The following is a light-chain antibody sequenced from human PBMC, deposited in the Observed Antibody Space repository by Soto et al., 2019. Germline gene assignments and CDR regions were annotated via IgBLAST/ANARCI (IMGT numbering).Light chain of an antibody. CDR3: QQYDSYSALT. CDR2: DAS. V-gene: IGKV1-5*01. J-gene: IGKJ4*01. CDR1: QSISRW. Sequence: DIQMTQSPSTLSASVGDRVTITCRASQSISRWLAWDQQKPGKAPQLLIYDASSLQSGAPSRFSGSGSGTEFTLTISSLQPDDFATFYCQQYDSYSALTFGGGTKVEIK.